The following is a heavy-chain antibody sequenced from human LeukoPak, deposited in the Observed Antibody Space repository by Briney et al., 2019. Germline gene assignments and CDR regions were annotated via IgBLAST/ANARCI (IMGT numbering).Heavy chain of an antibody. CDR3: ARDLIATYYYDSSAFR. CDR2: ISSSSSYI. J-gene: IGHJ4*02. CDR1: GFTFSSYS. D-gene: IGHD3-22*01. Sequence: GGSLRLSCAASGFTFSSYSMNWVRQAPGKGLEWVSSISSSSSYIYCADSVKGRFTISRDNAKNSLYLQMNSLRAEDTAVYYCARDLIATYYYDSSAFRWGQGTLVTVSS. V-gene: IGHV3-21*01.